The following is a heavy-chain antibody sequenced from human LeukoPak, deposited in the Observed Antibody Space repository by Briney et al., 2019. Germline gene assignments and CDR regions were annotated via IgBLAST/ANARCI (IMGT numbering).Heavy chain of an antibody. J-gene: IGHJ3*02. CDR3: ARIMIVEGLGAFDI. V-gene: IGHV3-7*01. Sequence: PGGSLRLSCAASGFTFSSYAMHWVRQAPGKGLEWVANIKQDGSEKYYVDSVKGRFTISRDNAKNSLYLQMNSLRAEDTAVNYCARIMIVEGLGAFDIWGQGTMVTVSS. D-gene: IGHD3-22*01. CDR1: GFTFSSYA. CDR2: IKQDGSEK.